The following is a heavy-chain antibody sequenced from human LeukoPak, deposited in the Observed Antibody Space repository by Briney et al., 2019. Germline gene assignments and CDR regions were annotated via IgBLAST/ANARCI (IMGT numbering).Heavy chain of an antibody. CDR1: GFTFNNYG. V-gene: IGHV3-23*01. Sequence: PGGSLRLSCAASGFTFNNYGLIWVRQTPGKGLEWVAAISNDGGGTMYAAFVEGRFTLSRDNSKSTLFLQMNSLRAEDTALYYCAKGSSGYFADLWGQGTLVTVSS. CDR3: AKGSSGYFADL. J-gene: IGHJ5*02. CDR2: ISNDGGGT. D-gene: IGHD3-22*01.